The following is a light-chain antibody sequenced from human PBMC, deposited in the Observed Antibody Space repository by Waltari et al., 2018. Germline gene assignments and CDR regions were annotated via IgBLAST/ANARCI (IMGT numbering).Light chain of an antibody. Sequence: YELTQPPSLSVSPGQTARITCSGHELPRQYAYWFQQKSGQAPRLVMYEDTKRPSGIPERCSGSSSGTVATLTITGAQVDDEADYYCYSSDSTGLRVFGGGTTVVVL. CDR1: ELPRQY. CDR2: EDT. CDR3: YSSDSTGLRV. J-gene: IGLJ1*01. V-gene: IGLV3-10*01.